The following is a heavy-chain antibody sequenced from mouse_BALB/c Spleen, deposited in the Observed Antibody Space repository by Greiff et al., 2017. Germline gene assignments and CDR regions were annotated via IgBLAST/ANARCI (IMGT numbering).Heavy chain of an antibody. J-gene: IGHJ2*01. CDR1: GYAFTNYL. Sequence: QVQLQQSGAELVRPGTSVKVSCKASGYAFTNYLIEWVKQRPGQGLEWIGVINPGSGGTNYNEKFKGKATLTADKSSSTAYMQLSSLTSDDSAVYFCARSKNGYDRGFDYWGQGTTLTVSS. V-gene: IGHV1-54*01. D-gene: IGHD2-2*01. CDR2: INPGSGGT. CDR3: ARSKNGYDRGFDY.